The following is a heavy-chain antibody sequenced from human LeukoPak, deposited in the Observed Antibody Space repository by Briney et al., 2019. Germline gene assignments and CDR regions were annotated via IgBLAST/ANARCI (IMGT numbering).Heavy chain of an antibody. CDR1: GYNFTNYW. CDR2: IDPSDSYT. J-gene: IGHJ4*02. V-gene: IGHV5-10-1*01. D-gene: IGHD4-17*01. Sequence: GESLKISCKGSGYNFTNYWISWVRQMPGKGLEWMGRIDPSDSYTNYGPSFQGHVYISADKSISTAYLQWSSLKASDTAVYYCATDMTTVTSGYWGQGTLVTVSS. CDR3: ATDMTTVTSGY.